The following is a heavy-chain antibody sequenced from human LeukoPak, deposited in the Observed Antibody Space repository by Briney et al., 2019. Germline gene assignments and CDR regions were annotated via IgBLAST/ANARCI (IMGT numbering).Heavy chain of an antibody. Sequence: SETLSLTCTVSGGSISSSSYYWGWIRQPPGKGLEWIGSIYYSGSTYYNPSLKSRVTISADTSKNQFSLKLSSVTAADTAVYYCARDTYYDILTGYYTFDYWGQGTLVTVSS. D-gene: IGHD3-9*01. V-gene: IGHV4-39*02. CDR3: ARDTYYDILTGYYTFDY. CDR2: IYYSGST. CDR1: GGSISSSSYY. J-gene: IGHJ4*02.